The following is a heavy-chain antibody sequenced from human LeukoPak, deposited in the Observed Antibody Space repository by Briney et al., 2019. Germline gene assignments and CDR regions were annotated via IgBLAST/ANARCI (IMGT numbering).Heavy chain of an antibody. D-gene: IGHD3-22*01. CDR3: AREYSYYDSSGYYYGSGYFDY. CDR1: GGSFSTYH. J-gene: IGHJ4*02. CDR2: IYYSGST. Sequence: SETLSLTCTVSGGSFSTYHWSWIRQPPGKGLEWIAYIYYSGSTNYNPSLQSRVTISVDTSKNQFSLRLSSVTAADTAVYYCAREYSYYDSSGYYYGSGYFDYWGQGTLVTVSS. V-gene: IGHV4-59*01.